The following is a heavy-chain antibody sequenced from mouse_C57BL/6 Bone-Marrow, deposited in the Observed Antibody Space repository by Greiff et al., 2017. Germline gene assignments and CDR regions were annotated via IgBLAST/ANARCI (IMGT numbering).Heavy chain of an antibody. D-gene: IGHD3-2*02. J-gene: IGHJ4*01. CDR2: IHPYSGST. CDR3: ERQLRLHCYAMDY. V-gene: IGHV1-64*01. CDR1: GYTFTSYW. Sequence: QVQLQQPGAELVKPGASVKLSCKASGYTFTSYWMHWVKLRPGQGLEWIGMIHPYSGSTNYNEKFKSKATLTVDKSSSTAYMQLSRLTSEDAEVYDRERQLRLHCYAMDYWGQGTSVTVSS.